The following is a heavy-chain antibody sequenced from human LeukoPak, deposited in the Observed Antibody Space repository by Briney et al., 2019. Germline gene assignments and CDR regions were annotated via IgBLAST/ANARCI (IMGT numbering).Heavy chain of an antibody. Sequence: GGSLRLSCAASGFTFSSYAMSWVRQAPGKGLEWVSAISGSGGSTYYADSVKGRLTISRDNSKNTLYLQMNSLRAEDTAVYYCAKDREVVVSNWFDPWGQGTQVTVSS. J-gene: IGHJ5*02. CDR2: ISGSGGST. CDR1: GFTFSSYA. CDR3: AKDREVVVSNWFDP. V-gene: IGHV3-23*01. D-gene: IGHD2-2*01.